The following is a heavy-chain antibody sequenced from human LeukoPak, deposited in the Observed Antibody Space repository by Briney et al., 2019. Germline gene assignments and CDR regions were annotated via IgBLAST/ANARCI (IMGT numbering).Heavy chain of an antibody. D-gene: IGHD5-12*01. CDR1: GFTFSNYA. CDR2: ISYDGSNK. V-gene: IGHV3-30-3*01. CDR3: ARDKAIVAFDY. J-gene: IGHJ4*02. Sequence: PGRSLRLSCAASGFTFSNYAMHWVRQAPGKGLEWVAVISYDGSNKYYADSVKGRFTISRDNSKNTLYLQMNSLRAEDTAVYYCARDKAIVAFDYWGQGTLATVSS.